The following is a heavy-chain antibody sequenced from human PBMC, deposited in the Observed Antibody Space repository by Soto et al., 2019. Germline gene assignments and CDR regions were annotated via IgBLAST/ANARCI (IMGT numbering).Heavy chain of an antibody. CDR1: GDSMSKYY. Sequence: QVQLQESGPGLVKPSETLSLTCTVSGDSMSKYYWSWIRQPAGKGLEWIGRIYTSGSTNYNPSLRSRGNMSIDTSNNHFSLNLKSVTAADAAVYYCARTVGAAYYFDFWGQGALVNVSS. CDR2: IYTSGST. CDR3: ARTVGAAYYFDF. V-gene: IGHV4-4*07. D-gene: IGHD1-26*01. J-gene: IGHJ4*02.